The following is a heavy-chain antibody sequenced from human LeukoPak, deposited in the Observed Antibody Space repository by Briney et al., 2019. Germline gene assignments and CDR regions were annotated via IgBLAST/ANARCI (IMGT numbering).Heavy chain of an antibody. J-gene: IGHJ3*02. Sequence: GGSLRLSCAASGFTFSSYSMNWVRQAPGKGLEWVSSISSSSSYIYYADSVKGRFTISRDNSKNTLYLQMNSLRAEDTAVYYCARASGYRIRAFDIWGQGTMVTVSS. CDR2: ISSSSSYI. V-gene: IGHV3-21*01. D-gene: IGHD1-1*01. CDR1: GFTFSSYS. CDR3: ARASGYRIRAFDI.